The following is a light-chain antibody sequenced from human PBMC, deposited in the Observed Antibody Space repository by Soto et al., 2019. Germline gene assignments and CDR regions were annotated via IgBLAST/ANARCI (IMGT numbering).Light chain of an antibody. CDR1: SSDVGNYKY. V-gene: IGLV2-8*01. J-gene: IGLJ3*02. CDR3: SSYAGSNLWV. CDR2: EVS. Sequence: QSALTQSPSASGSPGQSVTISCTGTSSDVGNYKYVSWYQQHPGKAPKLMIYEVSKRPSGVPDPVSGSKSGNTASLTVSGLQVEDEAGYYSSSYAGSNLWVFGGGTKLTVL.